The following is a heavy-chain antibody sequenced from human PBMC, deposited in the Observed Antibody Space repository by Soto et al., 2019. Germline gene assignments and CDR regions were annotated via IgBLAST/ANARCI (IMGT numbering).Heavy chain of an antibody. D-gene: IGHD2-15*01. Sequence: EVQMVESGGGLVKPGASLRLSCAASGFSLSRYSMNWVRQAPGKGLEWVSSISGNSKYIYYADSVKGRFTISRDNAKDSLFLQMNSLRGEATAVYYCARGPLAVDAYWSGGYAIDQWGQGARVTVSS. J-gene: IGHJ4*02. CDR3: ARGPLAVDAYWSGGYAIDQ. CDR1: GFSLSRYS. CDR2: ISGNSKYI. V-gene: IGHV3-21*01.